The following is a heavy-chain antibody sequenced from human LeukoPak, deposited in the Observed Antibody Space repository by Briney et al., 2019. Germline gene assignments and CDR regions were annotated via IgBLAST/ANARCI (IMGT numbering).Heavy chain of an antibody. Sequence: PGGSLRLSCTASGFTFGDYSMTWFRQAPGKGLEWVSFIRNKASGGTTEHGASVRGRFATSRDDSKSIAYLQMNSLKTEDTALYYCTRDRIMTDFWGQGTLVTVSS. J-gene: IGHJ4*02. V-gene: IGHV3-49*03. D-gene: IGHD2-15*01. CDR1: GFTFGDYS. CDR3: TRDRIMTDF. CDR2: IRNKASGGTT.